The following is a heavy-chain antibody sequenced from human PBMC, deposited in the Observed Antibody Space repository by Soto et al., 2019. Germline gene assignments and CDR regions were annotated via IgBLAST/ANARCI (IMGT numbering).Heavy chain of an antibody. Sequence: GGSLRLSCAASGFTFSSYSMNWVRQAPGKGLEWVSSISSSSSYIYYADSVKGRFTISRDNAKNSLYLQMNSLRAEDTAVYYCARDEALFDYGDYLSYYYYYMDVWGKGTTVTVSS. CDR3: ARDEALFDYGDYLSYYYYYMDV. V-gene: IGHV3-21*01. J-gene: IGHJ6*03. CDR2: ISSSSSYI. CDR1: GFTFSSYS. D-gene: IGHD4-17*01.